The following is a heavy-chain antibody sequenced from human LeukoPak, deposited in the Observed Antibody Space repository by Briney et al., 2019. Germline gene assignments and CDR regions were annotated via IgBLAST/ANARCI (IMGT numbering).Heavy chain of an antibody. J-gene: IGHJ4*02. D-gene: IGHD5-12*01. CDR3: ARVRDNSGYDGGLDY. CDR1: GGSISSYY. V-gene: IGHV4-59*01. Sequence: PSETLSLTCTVSGGSISSYYWSWIRQPPGKGLEWIGYIYYSGSPNYNPSLKSRVTISIDTSKNQFSLKLSSVTAADTAVYYCARVRDNSGYDGGLDYWGQGSLVTVSS. CDR2: IYYSGSP.